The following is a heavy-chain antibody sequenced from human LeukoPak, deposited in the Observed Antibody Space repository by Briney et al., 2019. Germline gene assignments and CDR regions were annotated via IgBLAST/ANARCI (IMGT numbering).Heavy chain of an antibody. V-gene: IGHV3-23*01. CDR1: GFTFSSYA. CDR3: ASFDFWSGYYKAY. J-gene: IGHJ4*02. Sequence: GRSLRLSCAASGFTFSSYAMSWVRQAPGKGLEWVSVITGSGGSTYYADSVKGRFTISRDNSRNTLYLQMNSLRAEDTAVYYCASFDFWSGYYKAYWGQGTLVTVSS. D-gene: IGHD3-3*01. CDR2: ITGSGGST.